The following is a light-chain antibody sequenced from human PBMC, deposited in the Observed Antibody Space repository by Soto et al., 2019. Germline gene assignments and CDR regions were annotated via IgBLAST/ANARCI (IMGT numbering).Light chain of an antibody. CDR3: QQSYSTRYT. Sequence: DIQMTQSPSSLSVSVGDRVTITCRASQSISSYLNWYQQKQGKAPKLLIYASSNLQSGVPSRFSGSGSGTDFTLTISSLQPEDFATYYCQQSYSTRYTFGQGTKLEIK. J-gene: IGKJ2*01. CDR2: ASS. V-gene: IGKV1-39*01. CDR1: QSISSY.